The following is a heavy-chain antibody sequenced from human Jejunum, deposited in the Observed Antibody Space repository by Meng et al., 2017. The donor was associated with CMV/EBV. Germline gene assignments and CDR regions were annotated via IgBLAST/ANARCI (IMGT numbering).Heavy chain of an antibody. CDR1: EYTFTDYY. CDR3: AKDAGSYLDYYFDY. D-gene: IGHD1-26*01. CDR2: INPQTGDT. J-gene: IGHJ4*02. Sequence: YEYTFTDYYMQWVRQAPGQGLEWMGWINPQTGDTNYAPKFQGRVTMTRDMSINTVYMEVTRLRSDDTAVYYCAKDAGSYLDYYFDYWGQGTLVTVSS. V-gene: IGHV1-2*02.